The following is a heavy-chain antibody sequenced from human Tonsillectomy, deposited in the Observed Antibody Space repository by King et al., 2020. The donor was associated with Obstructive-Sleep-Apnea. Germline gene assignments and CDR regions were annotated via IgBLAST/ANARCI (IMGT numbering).Heavy chain of an antibody. Sequence: VQLVESGGGLVQPGGSLRLSCAASGFTFSSYSMNWVRQAPGKGLEWVSYISSTGTNTYYADSVKGRFTISRDNAKNSLYLQMNSLRAEDTAVYYCARDSQMWQNYYYYAMAVWGQGTTVPVSS. CDR1: GFTFSSYS. D-gene: IGHD2-21*01. CDR3: ARDSQMWQNYYYYAMAV. J-gene: IGHJ6*02. CDR2: ISSTGTNT. V-gene: IGHV3-48*04.